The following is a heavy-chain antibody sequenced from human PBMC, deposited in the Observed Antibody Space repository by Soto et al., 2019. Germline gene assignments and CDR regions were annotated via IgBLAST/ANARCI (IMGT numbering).Heavy chain of an antibody. Sequence: GGSLRLSCAASGFTFSSYAMSWVRQAPGKGLEWVSAISGSGSGTYYADSVKGRFTISRDNPKNTLYLQMNSLRAEDTAVYYCAKNAQPAAKKGSSWLDPAYWGQGTLVTVSS. CDR2: ISGSGSGT. D-gene: IGHD6-13*01. J-gene: IGHJ4*02. V-gene: IGHV3-23*01. CDR1: GFTFSSYA. CDR3: AKNAQPAAKKGSSWLDPAY.